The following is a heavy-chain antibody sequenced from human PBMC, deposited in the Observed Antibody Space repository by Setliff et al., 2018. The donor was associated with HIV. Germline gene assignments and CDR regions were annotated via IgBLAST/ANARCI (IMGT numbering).Heavy chain of an antibody. Sequence: GASVKVSCKASGGTFSSYAISWVRQAPGQGLEWMGGIIPIFGTANYAQKFQGRVTITADESTSTAYMELSSLRSEDTAVYYCARGPPIAVAGYFQHWGQGTLVTVSS. CDR2: IIPIFGTA. V-gene: IGHV1-69*13. D-gene: IGHD6-19*01. J-gene: IGHJ1*01. CDR3: ARGPPIAVAGYFQH. CDR1: GGTFSSYA.